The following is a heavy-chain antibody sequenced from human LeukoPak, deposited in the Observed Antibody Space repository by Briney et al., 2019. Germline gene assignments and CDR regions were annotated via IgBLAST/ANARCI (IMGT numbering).Heavy chain of an antibody. CDR2: IYYSGST. J-gene: IGHJ6*02. CDR3: ARDMGNRSILTGYYYYGMDV. Sequence: PSETLSLTCTVSGGSISSGGYYWSWIRQHPGKGLEWIGYIYYSGSTYYNPSLKSRVTISVDTSKNQFSLKLSSVTAADTAVYYCARDMGNRSILTGYYYYGMDVWGQGTTVTVSS. D-gene: IGHD3-9*01. V-gene: IGHV4-31*03. CDR1: GGSISSGGYY.